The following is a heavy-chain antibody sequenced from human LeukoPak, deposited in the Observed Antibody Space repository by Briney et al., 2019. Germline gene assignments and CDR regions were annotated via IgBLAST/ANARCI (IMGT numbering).Heavy chain of an antibody. V-gene: IGHV4-59*08. CDR1: GGSISSYY. CDR2: IYYSGST. J-gene: IGHJ4*02. Sequence: PSETLSLTCTVSGGSISSYYWSWIRQPPGKGLEWIGYIYYSGSTNYNPSLKSRVTISVDTSKNQFSLKLSSVTAADTAVYYCARQSGYSVYFDYWGQGTQVTVSS. CDR3: ARQSGYSVYFDY. D-gene: IGHD5-18*01.